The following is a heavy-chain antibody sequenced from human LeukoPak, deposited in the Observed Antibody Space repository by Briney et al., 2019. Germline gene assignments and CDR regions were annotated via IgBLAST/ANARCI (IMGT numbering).Heavy chain of an antibody. Sequence: RASVKVSCKASGYTFVGNDLHWVRQAPGQGLEWMAWIDPSTGNTHYAQKFQGRITVTRDTSISTTYMELSWLTSDDTALYYCPRDSSASEHWGQGTLVTVSS. V-gene: IGHV1-2*02. CDR3: PRDSSASEH. CDR2: IDPSTGNT. CDR1: GYTFVGND. J-gene: IGHJ1*01. D-gene: IGHD6-19*01.